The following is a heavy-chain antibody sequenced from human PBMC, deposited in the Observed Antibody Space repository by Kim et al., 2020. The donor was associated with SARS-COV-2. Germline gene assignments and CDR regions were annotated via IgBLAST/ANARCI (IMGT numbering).Heavy chain of an antibody. CDR2: IYNGGST. CDR1: GFTVSSNY. CDR3: ARDLWGGGPFDY. J-gene: IGHJ4*02. D-gene: IGHD3-16*01. Sequence: GGSLRLSCAASGFTVSSNYMSWVRQAPGKGLEWVSVIYNGGSTFYADSVKGRFTISRDNSKNTLYLQMNSLRAEDTAVYYCARDLWGGGPFDYWGQGTLVTVSS. V-gene: IGHV3-53*01.